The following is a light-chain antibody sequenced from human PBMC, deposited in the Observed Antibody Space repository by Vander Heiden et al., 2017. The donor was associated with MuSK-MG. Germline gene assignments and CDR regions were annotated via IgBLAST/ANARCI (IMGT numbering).Light chain of an antibody. CDR3: GTWDSGLDVGV. CDR1: RSNIGTNR. V-gene: IGLV1-51*02. Sequence: QSVLTQPPSVSAAPGQKVTISCSGSRSNIGTNRLSWYQQLPGTAPKLLIYENNKRPSGIPDRVSGSKSGTSATLGITGLQTGDEADYYFGTWDSGLDVGVFGGGTKLTII. CDR2: ENN. J-gene: IGLJ2*01.